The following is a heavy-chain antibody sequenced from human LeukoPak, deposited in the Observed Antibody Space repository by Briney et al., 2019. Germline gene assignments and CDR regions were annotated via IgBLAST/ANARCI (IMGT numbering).Heavy chain of an antibody. J-gene: IGHJ4*02. Sequence: GGSLRLSCAASGFTFNIYWMHWVRQAPGKGLVWVSLISSDGSITIYADSVKGRFTISRDNAKNTVYLQMNSLRVEDTAVYYCARRVGSSESSYYFDYWGQGTLVTVSS. D-gene: IGHD3-22*01. CDR2: ISSDGSIT. CDR1: GFTFNIYW. CDR3: ARRVGSSESSYYFDY. V-gene: IGHV3-74*01.